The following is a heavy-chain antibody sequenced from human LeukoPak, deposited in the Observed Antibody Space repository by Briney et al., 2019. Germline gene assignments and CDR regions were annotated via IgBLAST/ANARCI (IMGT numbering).Heavy chain of an antibody. CDR1: GFXFSSYA. CDR3: VKYSSGWYNDY. V-gene: IGHV3-23*01. Sequence: GGSLTLSCAASGFXFSSYAISWVRQAPGKGLEWVSGITASGGGTYYADSVKGRFTISRDNSKNTLYLQMNSLRAEDTAVYYCVKYSSGWYNDYWGQGTLVTVSS. D-gene: IGHD6-19*01. CDR2: ITASGGGT. J-gene: IGHJ4*02.